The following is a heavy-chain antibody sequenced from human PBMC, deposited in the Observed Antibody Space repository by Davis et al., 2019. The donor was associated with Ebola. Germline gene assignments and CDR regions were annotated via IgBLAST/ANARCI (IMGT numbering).Heavy chain of an antibody. CDR2: IKYDGSDK. Sequence: GESLKISCAASGFTFGDYWMTWVRQAPGRGPEWVGKIKYDGSDKYYVDSVKGRFTISRDNARHSLYLQMNSLRSEDTAVYYCFGVVIMGPHYFDYWGQGALVTVSS. J-gene: IGHJ4*02. D-gene: IGHD3-3*01. CDR1: GFTFGDYW. CDR3: FGVVIMGPHYFDY. V-gene: IGHV3-7*01.